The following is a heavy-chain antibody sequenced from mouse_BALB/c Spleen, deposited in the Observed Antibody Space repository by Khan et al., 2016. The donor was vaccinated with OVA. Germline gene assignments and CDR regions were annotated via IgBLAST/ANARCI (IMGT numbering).Heavy chain of an antibody. CDR2: IDPANGNT. Sequence: EVQLQQSGAELVKPGASVKLSCTASGFNIKDTYMHWVKQRPEKGLEWIGRIDPANGNTKYDPRFQGKATITADTSSNTAYLQISSLTSEDTAVYYCARDYWDVFAYVGQGTLVTVSA. V-gene: IGHV14-3*02. J-gene: IGHJ3*01. CDR3: ARDYWDVFAY. D-gene: IGHD4-1*01. CDR1: GFNIKDTY.